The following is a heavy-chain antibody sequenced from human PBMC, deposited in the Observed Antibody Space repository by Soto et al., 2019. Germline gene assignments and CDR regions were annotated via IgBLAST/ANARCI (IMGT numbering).Heavy chain of an antibody. Sequence: EVQLVETGGGLVRPGGSLRLSCGVSGFIVSRSYMTWVRQAPGKGLEWVSSLYSGGSSYYSDSVKGRFTISRDNSENTLSLQMNSLRAEDTAVYYCVRLGYFEDSGYSYFDSWGHGTLVTVSS. D-gene: IGHD3-22*01. CDR3: VRLGYFEDSGYSYFDS. V-gene: IGHV3-53*02. CDR2: LYSGGSS. J-gene: IGHJ5*01. CDR1: GFIVSRSY.